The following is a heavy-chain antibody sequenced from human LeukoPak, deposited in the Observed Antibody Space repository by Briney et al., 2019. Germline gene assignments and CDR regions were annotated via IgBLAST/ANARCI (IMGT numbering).Heavy chain of an antibody. Sequence: GGSLRLSCAASGFTFNTYWMAWVRQAPGKGLEWVANINEDGTREYYVDYVKGRFTISRDNAKNSLYVQMNSLRAEDTAVYYCARRDTADSSYYWMDVWGNGTTVTVSS. CDR3: ARRDTADSSYYWMDV. J-gene: IGHJ6*04. CDR2: INEDGTRE. D-gene: IGHD5-18*01. V-gene: IGHV3-7*01. CDR1: GFTFNTYW.